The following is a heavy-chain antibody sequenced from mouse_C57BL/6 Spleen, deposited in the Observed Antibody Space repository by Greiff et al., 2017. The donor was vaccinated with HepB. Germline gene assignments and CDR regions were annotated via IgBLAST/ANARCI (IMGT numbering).Heavy chain of an antibody. Sequence: VQLQQSGAELVKPGASVKISCKASGYAFSSYWMNWVKQRPGKGLEWIGQIYPGDGDTNYNGKFKGKATLTADKSSRTAYLQLSSLTSEDSAVYFWARRIYDGSSYGYFDDWGQGTTLTVAS. V-gene: IGHV1-80*01. CDR3: ARRIYDGSSYGYFDD. CDR1: GYAFSSYW. D-gene: IGHD1-1*01. CDR2: IYPGDGDT. J-gene: IGHJ2*01.